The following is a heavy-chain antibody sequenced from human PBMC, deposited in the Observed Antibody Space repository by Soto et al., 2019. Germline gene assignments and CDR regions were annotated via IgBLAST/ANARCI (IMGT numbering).Heavy chain of an antibody. V-gene: IGHV3-53*02. CDR2: IHTGGKT. CDR1: GFTVTRNY. J-gene: IGHJ4*02. CDR3: ATGGSKRVRGPIVEVFHLEF. Sequence: ELQLVESGGGLIQPGGSLRLSCAASGFTVTRNYMNWVRLAPGKGLECVSTIHTGGKTFYTDSVKGRFTVSRDASKNTVDLQMHTLSVEDTAVYYCATGGSKRVRGPIVEVFHLEFWGRGTVVTVSS. D-gene: IGHD3-10*01.